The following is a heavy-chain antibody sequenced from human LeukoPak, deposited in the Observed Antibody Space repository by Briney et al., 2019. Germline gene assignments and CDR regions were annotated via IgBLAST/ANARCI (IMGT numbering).Heavy chain of an antibody. Sequence: PGGSLRLSCAASGFTFSSYGMSWVRQAPGKGLEWVSAISGSGGGGSTNYADSVRGRFTISRDNSKNTLYLQMNSLRAEDTAVYYCARFFYVDNNDYWGQGTLVTVSS. D-gene: IGHD5-12*01. CDR2: ISGSGGGGST. CDR3: ARFFYVDNNDY. V-gene: IGHV3-23*01. CDR1: GFTFSSYG. J-gene: IGHJ4*02.